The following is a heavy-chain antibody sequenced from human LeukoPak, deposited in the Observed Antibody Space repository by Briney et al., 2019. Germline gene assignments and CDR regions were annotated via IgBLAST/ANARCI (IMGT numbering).Heavy chain of an antibody. D-gene: IGHD1-1*01. J-gene: IGHJ4*02. V-gene: IGHV3-7*04. Sequence: PGGSLRLSRAASGFTFSNFWMSWVRQAPGRGLEWVANIHPEGNEKYHVESVEGRFTISRDNIKNSLFLQMHGLRVEDTAVYYCARGDDLSGDYWGQGTLVTVSS. CDR1: GFTFSNFW. CDR3: ARGDDLSGDY. CDR2: IHPEGNEK.